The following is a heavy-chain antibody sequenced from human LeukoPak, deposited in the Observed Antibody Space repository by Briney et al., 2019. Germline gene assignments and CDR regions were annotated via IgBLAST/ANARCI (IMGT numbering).Heavy chain of an antibody. V-gene: IGHV4-39*01. CDR3: ARPDQRGYAYGYSAFDI. D-gene: IGHD5-18*01. CDR2: IYYSGST. CDR1: GGSISSSSYY. J-gene: IGHJ3*02. Sequence: SETLSLTCTVSGGSISSSSYYWGWIRQPPGKGLEWIGSIYYSGSTYYNPSLKSRVTISVDTFKNQFSLKLSSVTAADTAVYYCARPDQRGYAYGYSAFDIWGQGTMVTVSS.